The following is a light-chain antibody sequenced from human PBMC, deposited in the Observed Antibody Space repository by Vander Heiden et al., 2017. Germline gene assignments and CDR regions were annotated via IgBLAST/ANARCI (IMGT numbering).Light chain of an antibody. CDR3: SAYTSSHTLV. CDR2: DVS. V-gene: IGLV2-14*03. Sequence: SALPQPASASGSPGQSITISCTGTSSDVGGYNYVSWYQQRPGKASELMIYDVSTRPSGVSNRFSGSKSGNTASLTISGLQAEDEADYYCSAYTSSHTLVFGGGTKLTVL. CDR1: SSDVGGYNY. J-gene: IGLJ3*02.